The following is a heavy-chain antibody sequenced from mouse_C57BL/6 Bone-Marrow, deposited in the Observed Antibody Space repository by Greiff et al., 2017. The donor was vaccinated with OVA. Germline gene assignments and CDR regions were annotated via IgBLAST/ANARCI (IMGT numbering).Heavy chain of an antibody. CDR1: GFTFSSYG. D-gene: IGHD2-1*01. J-gene: IGHJ4*01. V-gene: IGHV5-6*01. CDR3: ARPSYGNVGVDY. Sequence: EVHLVESGGDLVKPGGSLKLSCAASGFTFSSYGMSWVRQTPDKRLEWVATISSGGGYTYYPASVKGRFTISRDNAKNTLYLQMSSLKSEDTAMYYGARPSYGNVGVDYWGQGTSVTVSS. CDR2: ISSGGGYT.